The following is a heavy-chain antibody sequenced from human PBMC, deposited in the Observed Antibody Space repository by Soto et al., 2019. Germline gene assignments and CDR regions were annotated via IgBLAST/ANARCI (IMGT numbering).Heavy chain of an antibody. J-gene: IGHJ3*01. CDR3: AKIHSGSSEDAFDV. Sequence: EVQLLESGGGLVQPGGSQRLSCAASGFTFSSYAMSWVRQGPGKGLEWVTLISGSGGVTDYADSVKGRFTVSRDNSKNPMYLKLNSLTAGDTAIYYCAKIHSGSSEDAFDVWGQGTVVTVSS. CDR2: ISGSGGVT. D-gene: IGHD6-19*01. CDR1: GFTFSSYA. V-gene: IGHV3-23*01.